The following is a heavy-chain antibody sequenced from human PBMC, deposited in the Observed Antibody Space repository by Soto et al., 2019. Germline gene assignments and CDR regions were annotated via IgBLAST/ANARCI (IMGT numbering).Heavy chain of an antibody. CDR2: IYPGNSET. V-gene: IGHV5-51*03. D-gene: IGHD6-19*01. CDR3: AKEAGSAYYGMDV. CDR1: GYSFSNTW. J-gene: IGHJ6*02. Sequence: EVQLVQSGAEVKEPGESLKISCKGSGYSFSNTWINWVRQMPGKGLEWMAIIYPGNSETRYSPSFQGQVTISADTSINPAYLQLSSLKASDTATYYCAKEAGSAYYGMDVWGQGTTVTVSS.